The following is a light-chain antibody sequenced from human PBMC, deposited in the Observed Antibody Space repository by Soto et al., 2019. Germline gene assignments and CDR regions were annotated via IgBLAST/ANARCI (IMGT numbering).Light chain of an antibody. J-gene: IGKJ2*01. CDR3: QQRSSWPRT. CDR1: QSVSSY. V-gene: IGKV3-11*01. Sequence: EIVLTQSPATLSLSPGERATLSCRASQSVSSYLAWYQQKPDQTPRLLIYDASNRTTGIPARFSGSGSGTDFTLTISSLEPEDFAVYYCQQRSSWPRTFGQETKLEIK. CDR2: DAS.